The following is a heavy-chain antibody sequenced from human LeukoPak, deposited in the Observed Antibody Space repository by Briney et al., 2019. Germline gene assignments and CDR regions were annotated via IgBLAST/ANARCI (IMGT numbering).Heavy chain of an antibody. CDR1: GGSISSYY. CDR2: VFYSGRT. J-gene: IGHJ4*02. CDR3: ARVDNLSGGSSYFDY. V-gene: IGHV4-59*12. Sequence: SETLSLTCTVSGGSISSYYWSWIRQPPGKGLEWIGYVFYSGRTDHNPSLKSRLTISVDTSKNQFSLKLSSVTAADTAVYYCARVDNLSGGSSYFDYWGQGTLVTVSS. D-gene: IGHD2-15*01.